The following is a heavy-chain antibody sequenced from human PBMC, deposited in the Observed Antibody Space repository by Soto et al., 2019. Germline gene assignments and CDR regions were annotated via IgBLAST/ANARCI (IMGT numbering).Heavy chain of an antibody. CDR1: GYTFTGYY. Sequence: ASVKVSCKASGYTFTGYYMHWVRQAPGQGLEWMGWINPNSGGTNYAQKFQGWVTMTRDTSISTAYMELSRLRSDDTAVYYCARGGGDIVVVPAAMGMDVWGQGTTVTVSS. CDR3: ARGGGDIVVVPAAMGMDV. V-gene: IGHV1-2*04. J-gene: IGHJ6*02. CDR2: INPNSGGT. D-gene: IGHD2-2*01.